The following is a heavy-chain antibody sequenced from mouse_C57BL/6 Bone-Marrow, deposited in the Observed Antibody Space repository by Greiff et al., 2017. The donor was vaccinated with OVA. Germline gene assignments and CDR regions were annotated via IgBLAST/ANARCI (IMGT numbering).Heavy chain of an antibody. D-gene: IGHD1-1*01. V-gene: IGHV5-12*01. CDR3: ARQGFTTVVAHYYAMDY. CDR2: ISNGGGST. Sequence: EVMLVESGGGLVQPGGSLKLSCAASGFTFSDYYMYWVRQTPEKRLEWVAYISNGGGSTYYPDTVKGRFTISRDNAKNTLYLQMSRLKSEDTAMYYCARQGFTTVVAHYYAMDYWGQGTSVTVSS. CDR1: GFTFSDYY. J-gene: IGHJ4*01.